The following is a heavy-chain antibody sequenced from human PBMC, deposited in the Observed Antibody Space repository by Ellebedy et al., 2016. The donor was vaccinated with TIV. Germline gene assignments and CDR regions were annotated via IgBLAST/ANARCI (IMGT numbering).Heavy chain of an antibody. J-gene: IGHJ5*02. Sequence: AASVKVSCKASGYTFSSYGIGWVRQAPGQGLEWMGWISVYNGNTKYAQKFQDRVTMTTDTSTSTAYMDLRSLRSDDTAVYYCARVWSYDILFWLDPWGQGTLVTVSS. V-gene: IGHV1-18*01. CDR3: ARVWSYDILFWLDP. CDR2: ISVYNGNT. D-gene: IGHD3-9*01. CDR1: GYTFSSYG.